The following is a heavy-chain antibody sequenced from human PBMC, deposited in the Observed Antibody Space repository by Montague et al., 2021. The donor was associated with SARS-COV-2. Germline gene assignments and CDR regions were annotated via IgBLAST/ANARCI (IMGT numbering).Heavy chain of an antibody. CDR2: INHSGST. CDR3: ARGRGTALFRRIYFGMDV. V-gene: IGHV4-34*01. J-gene: IGHJ6*02. D-gene: IGHD1-1*01. Sequence: SETLSLTCAVYGGSFSGYYWSWIRQPPGKGLEWIGEINHSGSTNYNPSLKGRVTISVDTSKNQFSLKLSSVTAADTAVYYCARGRGTALFRRIYFGMDVWGQGTTVTVSS. CDR1: GGSFSGYY.